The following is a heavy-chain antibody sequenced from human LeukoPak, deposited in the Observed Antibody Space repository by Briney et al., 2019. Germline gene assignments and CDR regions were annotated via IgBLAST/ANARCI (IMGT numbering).Heavy chain of an antibody. V-gene: IGHV1-18*01. D-gene: IGHD3-10*01. CDR3: ARDMVRGVIIWDY. CDR2: ISAYNGNT. Sequence: ASVKVSCRASGYTFTSYAISWVRQAPGQGLEWMGWISAYNGNTNYAQRVQGRVTMTTDTSTSTAYMEVRSLRSDDTAVYYCARDMVRGVIIWDYWGQGTLVTVSS. CDR1: GYTFTSYA. J-gene: IGHJ4*02.